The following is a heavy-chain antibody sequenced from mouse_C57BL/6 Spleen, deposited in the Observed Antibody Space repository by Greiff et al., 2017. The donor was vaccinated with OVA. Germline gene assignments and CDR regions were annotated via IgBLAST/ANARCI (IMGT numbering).Heavy chain of an antibody. V-gene: IGHV1-82*01. D-gene: IGHD2-5*01. CDR3: ARMGYYSNYAYAMDY. CDR1: GYAFSSSW. J-gene: IGHJ4*01. Sequence: QVQLQQSGPELVKPGASVKISCKASGYAFSSSWMNWVKQRPGKGLEWIGRIYPGDGDTNYNGKFKGKATLTADKSSSTAYMQLSSLTSEDSAVYFGARMGYYSNYAYAMDYWGQGTSVTVSS. CDR2: IYPGDGDT.